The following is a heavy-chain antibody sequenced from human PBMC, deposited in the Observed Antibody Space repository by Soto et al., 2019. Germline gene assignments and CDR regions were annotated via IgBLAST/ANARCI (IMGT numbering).Heavy chain of an antibody. Sequence: GGSLILSCAASGFTVSSNYMSWVRQAPGKGLEWVSVIYSGGSTYYADSVKGRFTISRDNAKNSLYLQMNSLRAEDTAVYYCARDQLYYNDISGRPLNAFDVWGQGTMVTVSS. CDR3: ARDQLYYNDISGRPLNAFDV. CDR1: GFTVSSNY. J-gene: IGHJ3*01. D-gene: IGHD3-22*01. V-gene: IGHV3-66*01. CDR2: IYSGGST.